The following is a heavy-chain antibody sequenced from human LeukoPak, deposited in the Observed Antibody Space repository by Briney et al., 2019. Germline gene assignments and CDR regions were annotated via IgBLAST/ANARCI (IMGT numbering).Heavy chain of an antibody. V-gene: IGHV1-2*02. CDR1: GYAFTGYY. J-gene: IGHJ5*02. CDR2: INPNSGGT. D-gene: IGHD1-26*01. CDR3: ARPPKPVGATVNWFDP. Sequence: ASVKVSCKASGYAFTGYYMHWVRQAPGQGLEWMGWINPNSGGTNYAQKFQGRVTMTRDTSNSTAYMELSRLRSDDTAVYYCARPPKPVGATVNWFDPWGQGTLVTVSS.